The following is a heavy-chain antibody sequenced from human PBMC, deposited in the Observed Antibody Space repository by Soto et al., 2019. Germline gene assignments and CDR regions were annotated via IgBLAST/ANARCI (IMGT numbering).Heavy chain of an antibody. CDR2: ISSSSSTI. J-gene: IGHJ6*02. CDR1: GFHFSNYN. CDR3: ATPPPHMDV. V-gene: IGHV3-48*01. Sequence: GGSLRLSCAAAGFHFSNYNMNWVRQAPGKGLEWVSYISSSSSTIYYADSVKGRFTISRDNAKNSLYLQMNSLRAEDTAVYYCATPPPHMDVWGQGTTVTVSS.